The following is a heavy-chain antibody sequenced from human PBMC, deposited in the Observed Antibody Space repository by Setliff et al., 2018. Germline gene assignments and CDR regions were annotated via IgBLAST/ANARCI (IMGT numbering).Heavy chain of an antibody. Sequence: SETMSLTCTVSCRSISSSSYYWGWIRQPPGKGLEWIGSIYYSGSTYYNPSLKSRVTISVDTSKNQFSLKLSYVTAADTAVYYCARVAAYSSSWYNYYYGMDVWGQGTTVTVS. CDR2: IYYSGST. CDR1: CRSISSSSYY. J-gene: IGHJ6*02. CDR3: ARVAAYSSSWYNYYYGMDV. D-gene: IGHD6-13*01. V-gene: IGHV4-39*07.